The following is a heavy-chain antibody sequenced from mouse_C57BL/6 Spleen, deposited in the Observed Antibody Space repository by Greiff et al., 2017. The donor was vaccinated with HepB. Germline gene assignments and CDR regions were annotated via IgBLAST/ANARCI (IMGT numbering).Heavy chain of an antibody. CDR2: IDPSDSYT. Sequence: QVQLQQPGAELVMPGASVKLSCKASGYTFTSYWMHWVKQRPGQGLEWIGEIDPSDSYTNYNQKFKGKSTLTVDKSSSTAYMQLSSLTSEDSAVYYCARCSSSYSYAMDYWGQGTSVTVSS. J-gene: IGHJ4*01. CDR3: ARCSSSYSYAMDY. D-gene: IGHD1-1*01. CDR1: GYTFTSYW. V-gene: IGHV1-69*01.